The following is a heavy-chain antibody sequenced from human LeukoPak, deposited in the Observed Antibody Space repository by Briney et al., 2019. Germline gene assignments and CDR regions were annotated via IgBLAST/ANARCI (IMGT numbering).Heavy chain of an antibody. J-gene: IGHJ4*02. CDR2: ISYDGSNK. Sequence: GGSLRLSCAASGFTFSSYGMHWVRQAPGKGLEWVAVISYDGSNKYYADSVKGRFTISRDNSKNTLYLQMNSLRAEDTAVYYCAGEEARWGQGTLVTVSS. CDR3: AGEEAR. CDR1: GFTFSSYG. V-gene: IGHV3-30*03. D-gene: IGHD1-26*01.